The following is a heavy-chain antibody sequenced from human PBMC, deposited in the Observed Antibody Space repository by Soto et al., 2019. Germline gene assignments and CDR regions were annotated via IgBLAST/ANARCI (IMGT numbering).Heavy chain of an antibody. Sequence: QVLLVQSGAEVKKPGSSVKVSCKLSGATFSSYAMSWVRQAPGQGLEWIGGIIPFFGTPNYAQKFKGRVTITADTSTATSYMELSSLRSDDTAVYYYARDKGAYYSHLVYWGQGTLVTVSS. J-gene: IGHJ4*02. V-gene: IGHV1-69*06. CDR2: IIPFFGTP. CDR3: ARDKGAYYSHLVY. CDR1: GATFSSYA. D-gene: IGHD3-22*01.